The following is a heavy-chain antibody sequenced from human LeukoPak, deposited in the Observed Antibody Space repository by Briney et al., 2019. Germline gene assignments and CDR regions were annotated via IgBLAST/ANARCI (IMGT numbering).Heavy chain of an antibody. CDR2: IIPILGIA. Sequence: SVKVSCKASGGTFSSYAISWVRQAPGQGLEWMGRIIPILGIANYAQKFQGRVTITADKSTSTAYMELSSLRSEDTAVYYCARGGTMIDDGMDVWGQGTTVTVSS. V-gene: IGHV1-69*04. CDR1: GGTFSSYA. D-gene: IGHD3-22*01. CDR3: ARGGTMIDDGMDV. J-gene: IGHJ6*02.